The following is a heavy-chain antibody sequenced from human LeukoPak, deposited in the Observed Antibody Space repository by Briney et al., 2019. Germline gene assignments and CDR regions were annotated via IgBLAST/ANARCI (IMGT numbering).Heavy chain of an antibody. CDR3: ASEHYDFWSGYLTPPSDY. Sequence: SETLSLTCTVSGGSISSSSFYWGWIRQPPGKGLEWIGSIYYSGSTYYNPSLKSRVTVSVDTSKNQFSLKLTSVTAADTAVYYCASEHYDFWSGYLTPPSDYWGQGTLVTVSS. CDR2: IYYSGST. V-gene: IGHV4-39*02. J-gene: IGHJ4*02. D-gene: IGHD3-3*01. CDR1: GGSISSSSFY.